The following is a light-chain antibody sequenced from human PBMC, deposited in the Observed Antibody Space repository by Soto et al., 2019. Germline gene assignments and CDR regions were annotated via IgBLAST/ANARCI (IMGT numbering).Light chain of an antibody. CDR2: GAS. Sequence: ELVMTQSPATLSVSPGERATLSCRASQSVSSNLAWYQQKPGQAPRLLIYGASTRATDIPARFSGSGSGTEFTLTISSLQSEDFAVYYCQQYNNWPLFTFGPGTKVDIK. V-gene: IGKV3-15*01. J-gene: IGKJ3*01. CDR1: QSVSSN. CDR3: QQYNNWPLFT.